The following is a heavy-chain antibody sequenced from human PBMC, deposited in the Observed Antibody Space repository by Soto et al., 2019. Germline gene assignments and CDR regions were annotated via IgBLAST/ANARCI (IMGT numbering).Heavy chain of an antibody. D-gene: IGHD3-22*01. J-gene: IGHJ4*02. CDR3: ARGRWYYDSSGPDFDY. CDR2: ISYDGSNK. V-gene: IGHV3-30-3*01. CDR1: GFTFSSYA. Sequence: PGGSLRLSCAASGFTFSSYAMHWVRQAPGKGLEWVAVISYDGSNKYYADSVKGRFTISRDNSKNTLYLQMNSLRAEDTAVYYCARGRWYYDSSGPDFDYWGQGTLVTASS.